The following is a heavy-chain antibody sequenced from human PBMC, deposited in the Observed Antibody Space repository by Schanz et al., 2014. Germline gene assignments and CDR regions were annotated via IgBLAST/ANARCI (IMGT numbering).Heavy chain of an antibody. CDR3: ARGIITMVRGGDVGAFDI. CDR1: GFTFSTYA. D-gene: IGHD3-10*01. CDR2: ISYDGSSK. V-gene: IGHV3-33*08. Sequence: QVQLVESGGGVVQPGRSLRLSCSASGFTFSTYAMSWVRQAPGKGLEWVALISYDGSSKNHADSVQGRFTISRDNSKNALYLQMDSLRAEDTAVYYCARGIITMVRGGDVGAFDIWGQGTMVTVSS. J-gene: IGHJ3*02.